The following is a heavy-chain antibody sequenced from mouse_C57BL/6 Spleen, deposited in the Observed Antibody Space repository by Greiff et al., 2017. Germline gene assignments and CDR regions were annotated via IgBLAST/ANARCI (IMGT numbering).Heavy chain of an antibody. CDR3: ARAGAYYSNSWYFDV. CDR2: IYPRDGST. J-gene: IGHJ1*03. V-gene: IGHV1-78*01. Sequence: VQLQQSDAELVKPGASVKISCKVSGYTFTDHTIHWMKQRPEQGLEWIGYIYPRDGSTKYNEKFKGKATLTADKSSSTAYMQLNSLTSEDSAVYFCARAGAYYSNSWYFDVWGTGTTVTVSS. CDR1: GYTFTDHT. D-gene: IGHD2-5*01.